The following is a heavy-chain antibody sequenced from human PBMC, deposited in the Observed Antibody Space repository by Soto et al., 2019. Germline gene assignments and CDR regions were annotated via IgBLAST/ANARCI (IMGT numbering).Heavy chain of an antibody. J-gene: IGHJ6*02. CDR3: ARTEASSWSFFYYGMDV. CDR2: VYYSDIT. CDR1: GGPIGSYY. V-gene: IGHV4-59*01. D-gene: IGHD6-13*01. Sequence: QVQLQESGPGLVKPSETLSLTCTVSGGPIGSYYWSWIRQSPGKGLEWIGCVYYSDITNYNPSLKSRVTISLDRSKNQFSLRLSSVTAADTAVYYCARTEASSWSFFYYGMDVWGQGTAVAVSS.